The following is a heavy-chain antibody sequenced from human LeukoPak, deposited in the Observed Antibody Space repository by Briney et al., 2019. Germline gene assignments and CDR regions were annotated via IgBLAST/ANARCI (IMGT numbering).Heavy chain of an antibody. CDR1: GGTFSSYA. CDR3: ATSLVATIFDY. CDR2: IIPILGIA. J-gene: IGHJ4*02. V-gene: IGHV1-69*04. Sequence: SVKVSCKASGGTFSSYAISWVRHAPGQGLEWKGRIIPILGIANYAQKFQGRVTITADKSTSTAYMELSSLRSEDTAVYYCATSLVATIFDYWGQGTLVTVSS. D-gene: IGHD5-12*01.